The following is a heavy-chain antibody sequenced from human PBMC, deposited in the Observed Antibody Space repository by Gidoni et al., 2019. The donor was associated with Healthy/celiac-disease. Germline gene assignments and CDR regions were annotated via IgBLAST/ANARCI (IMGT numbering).Heavy chain of an antibody. CDR2: ISGSGGST. CDR1: GFTFSSYA. D-gene: IGHD2-15*01. J-gene: IGHJ6*02. V-gene: IGHV3-23*01. CDR3: AKVLLAYYYYGMDV. Sequence: EVQLLESGGGLVQPGGSLRRSCAASGFTFSSYAMSWVRQAPGKGLEWVSAISGSGGSTYYADSVKGRFTISRDNSKNTLYLQMNSLRAEDTAVYYCAKVLLAYYYYGMDVWGQGTTVTVSS.